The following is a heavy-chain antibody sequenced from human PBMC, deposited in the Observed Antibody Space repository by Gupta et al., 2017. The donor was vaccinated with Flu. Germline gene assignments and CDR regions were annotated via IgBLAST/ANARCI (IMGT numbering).Heavy chain of an antibody. CDR1: GFTFSSYA. V-gene: IGHV3-23*01. CDR3: AKDWAVVVPAAGYCDY. CDR2: ISGSGYST. Sequence: EVQLLESGGGLVQPGGSLRLSCAASGFTFSSYAMSWVRQAPGKGLEWVSHISGSGYSTDYADSVKGRFSISRDKSKKTLYLQMNSLRAEDTAVYYWAKDWAVVVPAAGYCDYWGQGTLVTVSS. D-gene: IGHD2-2*01. J-gene: IGHJ4*02.